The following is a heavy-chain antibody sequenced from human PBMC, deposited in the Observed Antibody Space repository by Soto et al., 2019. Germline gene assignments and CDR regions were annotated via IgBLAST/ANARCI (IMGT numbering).Heavy chain of an antibody. Sequence: GGSLRLSCAASGMTFSSYGMHWVRQAPGKGLEWVAFIWYDGSNQYYADSVKGRFTISKDNSKNTLYLQMNLRAEDTAVYYCARDMGIQYSDQWGQGTLVTVSS. CDR2: IWYDGSNQ. D-gene: IGHD5-18*01. J-gene: IGHJ4*02. CDR3: ARDMGIQYSDQ. CDR1: GMTFSSYG. V-gene: IGHV3-33*01.